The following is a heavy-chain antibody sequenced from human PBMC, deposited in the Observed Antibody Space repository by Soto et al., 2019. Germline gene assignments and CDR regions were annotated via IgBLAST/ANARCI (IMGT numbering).Heavy chain of an antibody. CDR1: GSIFSSYG. CDR2: TSFDGRNN. V-gene: IGHV3-30*18. CDR3: AKDTYYHDSSGFYVFDY. J-gene: IGHJ4*02. D-gene: IGHD3-22*01. Sequence: QVQLVESGGGLVQPGRSLRLSCAASGSIFSSYGMHWVRQAPGKGLEWVAVTSFDGRNNNYADSVRGRFTISRDNFKNTLYLQMNSLRAEDTAVYYCAKDTYYHDSSGFYVFDYWGQGTPVTVSS.